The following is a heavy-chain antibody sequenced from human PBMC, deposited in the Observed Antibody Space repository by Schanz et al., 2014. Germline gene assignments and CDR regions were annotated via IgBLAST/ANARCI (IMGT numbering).Heavy chain of an antibody. J-gene: IGHJ4*02. CDR3: ARKSLVSAHYDS. CDR1: GFTFSNYA. V-gene: IGHV3-64*01. D-gene: IGHD2-21*01. Sequence: VQLVDSGGGLVKPGGSLRLSCGSSGFTFSNYAMHWVRQTPDKGLEWVSGLSANGDSTFYSSSVKGRFTISRDISKNTLYLQMGSLRAEDVAVYYCARKSLVSAHYDSWGQGTLVTVSS. CDR2: LSANGDST.